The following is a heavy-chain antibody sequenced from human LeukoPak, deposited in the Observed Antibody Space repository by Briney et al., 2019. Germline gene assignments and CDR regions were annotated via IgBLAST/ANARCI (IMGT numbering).Heavy chain of an antibody. D-gene: IGHD3-16*02. CDR1: GGTFSSYA. V-gene: IGHV1-69*05. Sequence: SVKVSCKASGGTFSSYAISLVRQAPGRGLEWMGGIIPIFGTANYAQKFQGRVTITTDESTSTAYMELSSLRSEDTAVYYCARAPYDYVWGSYLTPLTWVAFDIWGQGTMVTVSS. CDR2: IIPIFGTA. J-gene: IGHJ3*02. CDR3: ARAPYDYVWGSYLTPLTWVAFDI.